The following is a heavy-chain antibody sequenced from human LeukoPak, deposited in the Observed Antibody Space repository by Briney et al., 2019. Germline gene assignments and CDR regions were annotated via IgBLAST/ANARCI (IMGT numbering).Heavy chain of an antibody. V-gene: IGHV1-46*01. Sequence: ASVKVTPKASGYTLTRYYMHWVRQAPGQGLERMGIINPRGGATSYAQRFQGRVTMTSDTSTSTFYMELSRLISEETAVYYCARDQYSSSLRPDYWGQGTPVTVSA. CDR2: INPRGGAT. CDR3: ARDQYSSSLRPDY. J-gene: IGHJ4*02. D-gene: IGHD6-6*01. CDR1: GYTLTRYY.